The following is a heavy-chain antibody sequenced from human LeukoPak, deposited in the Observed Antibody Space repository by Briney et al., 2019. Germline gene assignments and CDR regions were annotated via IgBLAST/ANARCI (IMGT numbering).Heavy chain of an antibody. CDR2: ISYDGSNE. CDR3: ARVGYYSSGPFSYFDY. J-gene: IGHJ4*02. CDR1: GFTFSRYA. V-gene: IGHV3-30-3*01. D-gene: IGHD3-10*01. Sequence: PGGSLRLSCAASGFTFSRYAMHWVRPAPGKGLEWVAVISYDGSNEYYADSVKGRFTISRDSSENTLYLQMNSLRVEDTAVYYCARVGYYSSGPFSYFDYWGQGTLVTVSS.